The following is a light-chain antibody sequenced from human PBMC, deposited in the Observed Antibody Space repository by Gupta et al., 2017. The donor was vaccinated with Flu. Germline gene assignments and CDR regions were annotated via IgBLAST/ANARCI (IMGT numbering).Light chain of an antibody. CDR3: QQYGSAPDT. J-gene: IGKJ5*01. CDR1: KSVRDNY. V-gene: IGKV3-20*01. Sequence: EIVLTQYPATLASSRGETATLSCRLSKSVRDNYLAWYQQRPGQTPRLLIYSASSRDTGIPDRFSGSGSGTDFTLTISRLEPEDFAVYYCQQYGSAPDTFGQGTRLEIK. CDR2: SAS.